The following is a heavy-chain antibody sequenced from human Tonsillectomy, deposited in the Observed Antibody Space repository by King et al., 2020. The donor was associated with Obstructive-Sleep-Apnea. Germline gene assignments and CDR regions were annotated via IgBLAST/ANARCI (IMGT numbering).Heavy chain of an antibody. CDR1: GFTFSSYA. D-gene: IGHD3-22*01. J-gene: IGHJ4*02. CDR2: ISYDGSNK. Sequence: VQLVESGGGVVQPGRSLRLSCAASGFTFSSYAMHWVRQAPGKGLEWVAVISYDGSNKYYADSVKGRFTISRDNSKNTLYLQMNSLRAEDTAVYYCARPGRGDSSGYYYDYWGQGTLVTVSS. CDR3: ARPGRGDSSGYYYDY. V-gene: IGHV3-30*04.